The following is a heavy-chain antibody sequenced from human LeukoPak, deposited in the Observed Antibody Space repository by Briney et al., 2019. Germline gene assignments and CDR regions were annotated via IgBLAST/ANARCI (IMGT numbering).Heavy chain of an antibody. D-gene: IGHD3-16*01. CDR2: IIPILGMA. J-gene: IGHJ5*02. CDR1: GCTFSRYT. V-gene: IGHV1-69*02. Sequence: SSVKVSCKASGCTFSRYTISWVLQAPGQGLGWRGRIIPILGMANYAQKFQGRVTITADKYTSTAYLALSRLRSGDTTVYYCARGGVPTAVGYWFDPWGQGTLVTVSS. CDR3: ARGGVPTAVGYWFDP.